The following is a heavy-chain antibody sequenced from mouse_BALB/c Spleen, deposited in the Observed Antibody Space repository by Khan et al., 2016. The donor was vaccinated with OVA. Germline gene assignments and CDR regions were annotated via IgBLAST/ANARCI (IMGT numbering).Heavy chain of an antibody. V-gene: IGHV3-2*02. Sequence: LQQSGPGLVKPSQSLSLTCTVTGYSITSGYAWNWIRQFPGNKLEWMGYISYSGVPSYTPSLKSRISITRDTSKNQFFLQLNSVTTEDTATYYCARGNYYGYYFDYWGQGTTLTVAS. CDR1: GYSITSGYA. D-gene: IGHD1-1*01. J-gene: IGHJ2*01. CDR3: ARGNYYGYYFDY. CDR2: ISYSGVP.